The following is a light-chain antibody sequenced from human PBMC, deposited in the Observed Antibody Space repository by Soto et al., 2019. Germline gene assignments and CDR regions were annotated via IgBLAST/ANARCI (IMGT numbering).Light chain of an antibody. Sequence: ELVLTQSPDTLSLSPEERATLSCRASQSVSSSYLAWYQQKPGQAPRLLIYAASSRATGIPDRFSGSGSGTDFTLTISRLEPEDFAVHFCQQYGTSLPFTLGQGTKVEIK. CDR3: QQYGTSLPFT. CDR1: QSVSSSY. V-gene: IGKV3-20*01. J-gene: IGKJ2*01. CDR2: AAS.